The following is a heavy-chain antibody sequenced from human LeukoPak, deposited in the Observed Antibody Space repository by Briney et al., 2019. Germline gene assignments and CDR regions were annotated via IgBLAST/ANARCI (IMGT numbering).Heavy chain of an antibody. V-gene: IGHV3-74*01. J-gene: IGHJ4*02. CDR3: ARALPPSVNTPWK. CDR1: GFTFSSYW. Sequence: GGSLRLSCAASGFTFSSYWMHWVRQAPGKGLVWVSRISSDGSSTSYADSVKGRFTIFRDNAKNTLYLQMNSLGAEDTVVYYCARALPPSVNTPWKWGQGTQVTVSS. D-gene: IGHD1-1*01. CDR2: ISSDGSST.